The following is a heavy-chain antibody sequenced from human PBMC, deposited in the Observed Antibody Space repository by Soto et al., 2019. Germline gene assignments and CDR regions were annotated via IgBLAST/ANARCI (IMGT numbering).Heavy chain of an antibody. CDR2: ISSSSTI. CDR3: ARDEVTMVRGVIPTKFDY. D-gene: IGHD3-10*01. J-gene: IGHJ4*02. Sequence: GGSLRLSCAASGFTFSSYSMNWVRQAPGKGLEWVSYISSSSTIYYADSVKGRFTISRDNAKNSLYLQMNSLRAEDTAVYYCARDEVTMVRGVIPTKFDYWGQGTLVTVSS. CDR1: GFTFSSYS. V-gene: IGHV3-48*01.